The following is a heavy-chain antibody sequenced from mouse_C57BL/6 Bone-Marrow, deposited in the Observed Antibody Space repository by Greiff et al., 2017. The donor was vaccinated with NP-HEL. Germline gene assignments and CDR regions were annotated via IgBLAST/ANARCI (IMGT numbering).Heavy chain of an antibody. CDR2: INPGSGGT. Sequence: QVQLQQSGAELVRPGTSVKVSCKASGYAFTNYLIEWVKQRPGQGLEWIGVINPGSGGTNYNEKFKGKATLTADKSSSTAYMQLSSLTSEDSAVYFCAREGFITTVVAPFDYWGQGTTLTVSS. CDR1: GYAFTNYL. J-gene: IGHJ2*01. V-gene: IGHV1-54*01. CDR3: AREGFITTVVAPFDY. D-gene: IGHD1-1*01.